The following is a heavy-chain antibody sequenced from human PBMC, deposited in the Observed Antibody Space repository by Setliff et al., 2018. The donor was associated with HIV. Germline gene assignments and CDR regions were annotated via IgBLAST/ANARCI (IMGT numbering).Heavy chain of an antibody. V-gene: IGHV4-39*01. J-gene: IGHJ6*03. CDR3: ARGQDLGATWTGYYYYYMDV. D-gene: IGHD1-26*01. Sequence: SETLSLTCTVSGGSISSSSYYWGWIRQPPGKGLEWIGSIYYSGSTYSNPSLKSRVTISVDTSKNQFSLKLTSVTAADTAVYYCARGQDLGATWTGYYYYYMDVWGKGTTVTVSS. CDR1: GGSISSSSYY. CDR2: IYYSGST.